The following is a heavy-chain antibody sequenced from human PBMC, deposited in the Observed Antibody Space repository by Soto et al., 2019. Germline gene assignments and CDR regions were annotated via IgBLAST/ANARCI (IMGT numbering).Heavy chain of an antibody. D-gene: IGHD3-10*01. V-gene: IGHV4-31*03. CDR3: ARVGDYGSGSYYWPPYNWNDDFAGRVPWFDP. CDR1: GGSISSGGYY. CDR2: IYYSGST. J-gene: IGHJ5*02. Sequence: QVQLQESGPGLVKPSQTLSLTCTVSGGSISSGGYYWSWIRQHPGKGLEWIGYIYYSGSTYYNPSLKSRVTISVDTSKNQFSLKLSSVTAADTAVYYCARVGDYGSGSYYWPPYNWNDDFAGRVPWFDPWGQGTLVTVSS.